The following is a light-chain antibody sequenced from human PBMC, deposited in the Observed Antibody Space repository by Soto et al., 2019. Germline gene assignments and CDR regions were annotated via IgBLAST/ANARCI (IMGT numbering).Light chain of an antibody. V-gene: IGKV3-20*01. Sequence: IVLTHSPGTLSFSPWQTSTLSFRSSQSVSSYLAWYQQKPGQAPRLLIYGASSRATGIPDRFSGSGSGTDFTLTISRLEPEDFAVYYCQQYGSSPPLTFGGGTKVDIK. J-gene: IGKJ4*01. CDR3: QQYGSSPPLT. CDR1: QSVSSY. CDR2: GAS.